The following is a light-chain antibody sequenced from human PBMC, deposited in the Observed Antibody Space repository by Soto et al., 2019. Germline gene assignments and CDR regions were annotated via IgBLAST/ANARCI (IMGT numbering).Light chain of an antibody. CDR2: DAS. V-gene: IGKV1-5*01. CDR1: RTISTW. J-gene: IGKJ1*01. Sequence: DIQVPQSPPTLSASVGDRVTITCRASRTISTWMAWYQQKPGKAPKLLVYDASTLQSGVASRFSGSGSGTEFTLIISGLQPYDSATYYCQQYTNTNNPWMFGQGTKVDIK. CDR3: QQYTNTNNPWM.